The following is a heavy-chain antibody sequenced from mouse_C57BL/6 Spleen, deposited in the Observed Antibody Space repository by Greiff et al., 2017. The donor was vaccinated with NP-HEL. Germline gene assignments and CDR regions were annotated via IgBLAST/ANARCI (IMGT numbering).Heavy chain of an antibody. D-gene: IGHD2-4*01. CDR1: GYTFTSYW. CDR3: ARWSYDYPWFAY. V-gene: IGHV1-64*01. CDR2: IHPNSGST. Sequence: QVQLQQPGAEPVKPGASVKLSCKASGYTFTSYWMHWVKQRPGQGLEWIGMIHPNSGSTNYNEKFKSKATLTVDKSSSTAYMQLSSLTSEDSAVYYCARWSYDYPWFAYWGQGTLVTVSA. J-gene: IGHJ3*01.